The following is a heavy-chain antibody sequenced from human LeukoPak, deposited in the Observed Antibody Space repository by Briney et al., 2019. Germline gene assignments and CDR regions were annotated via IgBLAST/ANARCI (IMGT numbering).Heavy chain of an antibody. Sequence: GGSLRLSCAASGFTFSSYGMSWVRQAPGKGLEWVSAISGSGGSTYYADSMKGRFTISRDNSKNTLYLQMNSLRAEDTAVYYCARKGGRPVAGSRHYYYYYMDVWGKGTTVTISS. J-gene: IGHJ6*03. CDR1: GFTFSSYG. CDR2: ISGSGGST. D-gene: IGHD6-19*01. V-gene: IGHV3-23*01. CDR3: ARKGGRPVAGSRHYYYYYMDV.